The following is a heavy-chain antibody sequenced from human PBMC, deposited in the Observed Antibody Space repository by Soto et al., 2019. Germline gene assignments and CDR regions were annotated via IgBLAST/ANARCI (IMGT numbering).Heavy chain of an antibody. V-gene: IGHV3-23*01. CDR2: ISGSGGST. Sequence: EVQLLESGGGLVQPGGSLRLSCAASGFTFSNYAMIWVRQAPGKGLEWVSGISGSGGSTYYADSVKGRFTISRDNSXNXLXLQVNSLRAEDTAVYYCAKGPLDYGSRPEYWGQGTLVTVSS. D-gene: IGHD3-10*01. CDR3: AKGPLDYGSRPEY. J-gene: IGHJ4*02. CDR1: GFTFSNYA.